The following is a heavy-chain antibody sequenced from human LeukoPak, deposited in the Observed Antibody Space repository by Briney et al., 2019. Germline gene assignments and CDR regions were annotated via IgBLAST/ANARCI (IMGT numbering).Heavy chain of an antibody. Sequence: ASVKVSCKASGYTFTSYYMHWVRQAPGQGLEWMGIINPSGGSTSYAQKFQGRVTMTRDTSTSTVYMELSSLRSEDTAVYYCARDFNYEVPWGEPGAFDIWGQGTMATVSS. CDR3: ARDFNYEVPWGEPGAFDI. CDR1: GYTFTSYY. J-gene: IGHJ3*02. CDR2: INPSGGST. D-gene: IGHD7-27*01. V-gene: IGHV1-46*01.